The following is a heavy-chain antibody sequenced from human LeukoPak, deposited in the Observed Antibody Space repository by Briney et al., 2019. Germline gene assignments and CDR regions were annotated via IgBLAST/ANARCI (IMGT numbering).Heavy chain of an antibody. CDR3: ARPRGDYDSSGYYGY. CDR2: IYPGDSDT. D-gene: IGHD3-22*01. V-gene: IGHV5-51*01. CDR1: GYTFTSYW. Sequence: GESLKISCKGSGYTFTSYWIGWVRQMPGKGLEWMGIIYPGDSDTRYSPSFQGQVTISADKSISTAYLQWSSLKASDTAMYYCARPRGDYDSSGYYGYWGQGTLVTVSS. J-gene: IGHJ4*02.